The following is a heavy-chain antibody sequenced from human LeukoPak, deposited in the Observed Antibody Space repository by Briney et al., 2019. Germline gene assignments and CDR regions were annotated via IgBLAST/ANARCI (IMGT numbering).Heavy chain of an antibody. Sequence: PSETLSLTCTVSGGSISSGGYYWSWIRQHPGKGLEWIGYIYYSGSTYYNPSLKSRVTISVDTSKNQFSLKLSSVTAADTAVYYCARVIRGSHIDYWGQGTLVTVSS. CDR2: IYYSGST. D-gene: IGHD1-26*01. CDR3: ARVIRGSHIDY. V-gene: IGHV4-31*03. CDR1: GGSISSGGYY. J-gene: IGHJ4*02.